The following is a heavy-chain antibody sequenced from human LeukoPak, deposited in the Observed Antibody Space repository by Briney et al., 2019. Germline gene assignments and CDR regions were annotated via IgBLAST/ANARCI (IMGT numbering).Heavy chain of an antibody. V-gene: IGHV1-2*07. CDR3: VVTTYYYASGTMKYNWYEP. D-gene: IGHD3-10*01. Sequence: GASVKVSCKTSESIFTDCFLHWVRQGPRQGPEWMGWIKPVNGGTHSEHQFQGRVTMTRDTSVSPAYRELTRLRSDDTAVYYWVVTTYYYASGTMKYNWYEPWGQGTLVTVSS. CDR2: IKPVNGGT. CDR1: ESIFTDCF. J-gene: IGHJ5*02.